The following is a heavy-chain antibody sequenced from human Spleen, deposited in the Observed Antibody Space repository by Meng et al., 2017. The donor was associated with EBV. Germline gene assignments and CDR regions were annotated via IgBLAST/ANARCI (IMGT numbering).Heavy chain of an antibody. CDR2: IYYRGDT. CDR1: GVSITSGGVA. CDR3: ANADLGDPHLGY. J-gene: IGHJ4*02. D-gene: IGHD2-21*01. V-gene: IGHV4-30-4*01. Sequence: QMTPEESGPGLVKPTQTLALTCAFSGVSITSGGVARGWIRQPPGKSLEWLEFIYYRGDTQYRPSLKNRVTMTVDTSKSQFALKLTYVAAADTGMYFCANADLGDPHLGYWGQGTLVTVSS.